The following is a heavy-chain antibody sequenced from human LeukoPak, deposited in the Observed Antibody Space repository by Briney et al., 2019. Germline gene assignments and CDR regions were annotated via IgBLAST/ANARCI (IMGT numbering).Heavy chain of an antibody. CDR1: GFIFSSHG. CDR2: ISPRGEIT. D-gene: IGHD1-1*01. V-gene: IGHV3-23*01. J-gene: IGHJ4*02. Sequence: PGGSLRLSCAASGFIFSSHGMNWVRQAPGKGLEWVSGISPRGEITYYADSVKGRFTMSRDNSKNKVYLQMESLRFEDAAVYYCAQALAYIRSDNWSQGTLVTVSS. CDR3: AQALAYIRSDN.